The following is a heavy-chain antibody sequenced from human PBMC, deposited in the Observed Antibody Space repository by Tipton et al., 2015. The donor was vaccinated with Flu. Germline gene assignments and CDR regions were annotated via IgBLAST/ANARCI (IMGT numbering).Heavy chain of an antibody. CDR3: AKSGSYLEYLQH. CDR1: GGSISSSSYY. CDR2: IYHSGST. Sequence: TLSLTCTVSGGSISSSSYYWGWIRQPPGKGLEWIGSIYHSGSTYYNPSLKSRVTMSVDTSKNQFSLKLTSVSAADTAVYYCAKSGSYLEYLQHWGQGTLVTVSS. D-gene: IGHD1-26*01. J-gene: IGHJ1*01. V-gene: IGHV4-39*07.